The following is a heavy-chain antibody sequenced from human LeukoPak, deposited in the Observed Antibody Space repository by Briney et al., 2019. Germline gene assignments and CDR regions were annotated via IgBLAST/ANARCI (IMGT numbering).Heavy chain of an antibody. V-gene: IGHV3-23*01. CDR1: GFTFSNYG. Sequence: GGSLRLSCAASGFTFSNYGMTWVRQAPGKGLEWVSAITTSGVSTYYADSVKGRFTTSRDNSKSTLYLQMNSLRAEDTAVYYCASTNGRFGELLLDYWGQGTLVTVSS. D-gene: IGHD3-10*01. CDR2: ITTSGVST. J-gene: IGHJ4*02. CDR3: ASTNGRFGELLLDY.